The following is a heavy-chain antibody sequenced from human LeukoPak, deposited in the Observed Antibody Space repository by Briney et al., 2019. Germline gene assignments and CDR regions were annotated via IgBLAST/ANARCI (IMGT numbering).Heavy chain of an antibody. CDR1: GFTFSNAW. D-gene: IGHD1-26*01. CDR3: TTEFPYLRELLHVY. CDR2: IKSKTAGGTT. J-gene: IGHJ4*02. Sequence: GGSLRLSCAASGFTFSNAWMNWVRQAPGKGLEWVGRIKSKTAGGTTDYAAPVKGRFTISRDDSKNTLYLQMNSLKTEDTAVYYCTTEFPYLRELLHVYWGQGTLVTVS. V-gene: IGHV3-15*07.